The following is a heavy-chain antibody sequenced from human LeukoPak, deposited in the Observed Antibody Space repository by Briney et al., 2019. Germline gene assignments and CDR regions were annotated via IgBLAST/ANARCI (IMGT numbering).Heavy chain of an antibody. J-gene: IGHJ2*01. CDR2: INPSGGST. Sequence: ASVKVSCKASGYTFTSYYMHWVRQAPGQGLEWMGIINPSGGSTSYAQKFQGRVTITRDTSASTAYMELSSLRSEDTAVYYCARVVAGPRGWYFDLWGRGTLVTVSS. CDR3: ARVVAGPRGWYFDL. CDR1: GYTFTSYY. V-gene: IGHV1-46*01. D-gene: IGHD6-19*01.